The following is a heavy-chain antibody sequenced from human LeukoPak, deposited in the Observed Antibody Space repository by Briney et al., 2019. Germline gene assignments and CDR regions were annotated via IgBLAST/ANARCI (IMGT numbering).Heavy chain of an antibody. Sequence: GGSLRLSCVASGFTFSNYAVHWVRQAPGKGPEWVAVISYDGFHKYYAHSVQGRFTISRDNSNSTVTLQMNSLRPDDTAFYFCARDFYSPGRKGIYYFFDYGGQGTLVTVS. CDR2: ISYDGFHK. CDR1: GFTFSNYA. CDR3: ARDFYSPGRKGIYYFFDY. D-gene: IGHD1-26*01. V-gene: IGHV3-30*01. J-gene: IGHJ4*02.